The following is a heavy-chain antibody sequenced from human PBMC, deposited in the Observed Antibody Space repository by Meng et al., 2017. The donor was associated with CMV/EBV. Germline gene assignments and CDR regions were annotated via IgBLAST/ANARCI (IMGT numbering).Heavy chain of an antibody. CDR3: AKGIFGVVGAGYYYYYSMDV. CDR2: ISGSGGST. Sequence: GESLKISCAASGFTFSSYAMSWVRQAPGKGLEWVSAISGSGGSTYYADSVKGRFTISRDNSKNTLYLQMNSLRAEDTAVYYCAKGIFGVVGAGYYYYYSMDVWGQGTTVTVSS. V-gene: IGHV3-23*01. CDR1: GFTFSSYA. J-gene: IGHJ6*02. D-gene: IGHD3-3*01.